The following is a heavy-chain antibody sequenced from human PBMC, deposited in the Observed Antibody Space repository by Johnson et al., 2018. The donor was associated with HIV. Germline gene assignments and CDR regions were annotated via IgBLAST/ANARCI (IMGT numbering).Heavy chain of an antibody. CDR2: IGTTDDT. CDR1: GFTVSSNY. J-gene: IGHJ3*02. CDR3: SRTGYCSGGSCYGDAFDI. Sequence: VQLVESGGGLIQPGGSLRLSCAVSGFTVSSNYMSWVRQVTGKGLEWVSAIGTTDDTYYPASVKGRFSISRDDAKDSLYLQMHSLRTEDTAVYYCSRTGYCSGGSCYGDAFDIWGQGTMVTVSS. V-gene: IGHV3-13*01. D-gene: IGHD2-15*01.